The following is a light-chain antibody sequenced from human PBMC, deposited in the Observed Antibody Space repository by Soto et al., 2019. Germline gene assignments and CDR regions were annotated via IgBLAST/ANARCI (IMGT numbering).Light chain of an antibody. CDR1: SSDVGGYNY. CDR2: EVS. CDR3: SSYTSSSTRGV. V-gene: IGLV2-14*01. Sequence: QSALTQPASVSGSPGQSITISCTGTSSDVGGYNYVSWYQQHPGKAPKLMIYEVSNRPSGVSNRFSGSKSGNTASLTISGLHAEYEADYYCSSYTSSSTRGVFGGGTKVTVL. J-gene: IGLJ3*02.